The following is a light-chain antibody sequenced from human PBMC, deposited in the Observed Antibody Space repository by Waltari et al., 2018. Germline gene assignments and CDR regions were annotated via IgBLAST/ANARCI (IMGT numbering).Light chain of an antibody. V-gene: IGLV3-1*01. J-gene: IGLJ1*01. CDR3: QAWDSTTVGV. CDR2: QDK. CDR1: KLGYTN. Sequence: SYDLSQPPSVSVSPGQTARITCSGDKLGYTNACWYQQKPGQSPVLVIYQDKRRPSGIPGRVSGSNSGNKDALTISGNQAVDEADYYCQAWDSTTVGVFGPGTKVTVL.